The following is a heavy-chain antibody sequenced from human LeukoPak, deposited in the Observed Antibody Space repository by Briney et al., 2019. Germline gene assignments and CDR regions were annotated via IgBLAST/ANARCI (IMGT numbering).Heavy chain of an antibody. CDR2: ISAYNAYT. Sequence: GASVKVSCKASGYTFTSYGITWVRQAPGQGLEWMGWISAYNAYTYYAQKLQGRVTMTTDTSTSTAYMELRSLRSDDTAVYYCARGDYFDSSGYSGASLFDYWGQGTLVTVSS. CDR3: ARGDYFDSSGYSGASLFDY. J-gene: IGHJ4*02. D-gene: IGHD3-22*01. CDR1: GYTFTSYG. V-gene: IGHV1-18*01.